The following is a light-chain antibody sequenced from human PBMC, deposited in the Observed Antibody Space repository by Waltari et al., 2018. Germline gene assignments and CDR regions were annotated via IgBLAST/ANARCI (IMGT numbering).Light chain of an antibody. CDR3: QQCYSTPYT. Sequence: DIVMTQSPDSLAVSLGERVTINCSSSQNLLYNSDNKNYLAWFQQKPGQPPKQLIYWASTRESGVPDRFSGSGSGTEFTLTISSLQAADVAVYYCQQCYSTPYTFGQGTKLEIK. J-gene: IGKJ2*01. V-gene: IGKV4-1*01. CDR1: QNLLYNSDNKNY. CDR2: WAS.